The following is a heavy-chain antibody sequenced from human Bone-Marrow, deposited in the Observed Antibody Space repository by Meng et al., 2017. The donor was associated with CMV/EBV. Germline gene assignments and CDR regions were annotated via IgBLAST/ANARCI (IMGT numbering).Heavy chain of an antibody. CDR1: GYTFTGYY. CDR2: INPNSGGT. D-gene: IGHD3-22*01. V-gene: IGHV1-2*02. J-gene: IGHJ4*02. CDR3: ARGYYYDISGYPDLDY. Sequence: ASVKVSCKASGYTFTGYYMHWVRQAPGQGLEWMGWINPNSGGTNYAQKFQGRVTMTRDTSISTAYMELSRLRSDDTAVYYCARGYYYDISGYPDLDYWGQGTLVTGSS.